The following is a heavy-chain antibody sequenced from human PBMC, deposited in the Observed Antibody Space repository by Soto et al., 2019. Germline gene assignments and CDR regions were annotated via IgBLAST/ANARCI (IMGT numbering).Heavy chain of an antibody. Sequence: EVQLLESGGGLVQPGGSLRLSCAASGFTFSTYAMSWVRQAPGKGLEWVSGIDDSGVSTYYADSVKGRLTISRDNSKNTLYLQMGSLRAEDTAVDYCVKGQSSSWSQTGGMDVWGQGTTVTVSS. CDR1: GFTFSTYA. J-gene: IGHJ6*02. V-gene: IGHV3-23*01. CDR2: IDDSGVST. D-gene: IGHD6-6*01. CDR3: VKGQSSSWSQTGGMDV.